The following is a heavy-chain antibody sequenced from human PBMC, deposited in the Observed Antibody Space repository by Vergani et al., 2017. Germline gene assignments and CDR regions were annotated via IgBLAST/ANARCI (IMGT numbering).Heavy chain of an antibody. CDR2: ISAYNGNT. V-gene: IGHV1-18*01. CDR1: GYTFTDYY. CDR3: AREQWLPIDYFDY. D-gene: IGHD6-19*01. Sequence: QVQLVQSGADVKKPGASVRVSCKASGYTFTDYYIHWMRQAPGQGLEWMGWISAYNGNTNYAQKLQGRVTMTTDTSTSTAYMELRSLRSDDTAVYYCAREQWLPIDYFDYWGQGTLVTVSS. J-gene: IGHJ4*02.